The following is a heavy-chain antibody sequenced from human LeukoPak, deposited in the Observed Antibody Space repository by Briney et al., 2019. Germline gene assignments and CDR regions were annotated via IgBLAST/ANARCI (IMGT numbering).Heavy chain of an antibody. D-gene: IGHD1-1*01. J-gene: IGHJ4*02. CDR1: GYTFTSYG. V-gene: IGHV1-18*01. CDR2: ISVYNGNT. CDR3: ARDSWNDVRAPDY. Sequence: GASVKVSCTASGYTFTSYGISWVRQAPGQGLEWMGWISVYNGNTNYAQKLQGRVTMTTDTATSTAYMEVRSLRSDDTAVYYCARDSWNDVRAPDYWGQGTLVTVSS.